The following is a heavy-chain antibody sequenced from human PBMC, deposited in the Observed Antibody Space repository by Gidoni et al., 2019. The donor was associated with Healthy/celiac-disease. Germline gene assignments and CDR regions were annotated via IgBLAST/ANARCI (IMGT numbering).Heavy chain of an antibody. CDR1: GFTFRSYG. CDR3: ARDGGARVPAAESSKYYFDY. CDR2: IWYDGSNK. D-gene: IGHD2-2*01. J-gene: IGHJ4*02. V-gene: IGHV3-33*01. Sequence: QVQLVESGGGVVKPGRSLRLSCAASGFTFRSYGMHWVRQAPGKGLEWVAVIWYDGSNKYYADSVKGRFTISRDNSKNTLYLQMNSLRAEDTAVYYCARDGGARVPAAESSKYYFDYWGQGTLVTVSS.